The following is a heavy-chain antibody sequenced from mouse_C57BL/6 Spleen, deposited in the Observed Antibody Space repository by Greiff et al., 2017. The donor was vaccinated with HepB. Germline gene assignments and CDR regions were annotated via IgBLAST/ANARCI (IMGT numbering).Heavy chain of an antibody. D-gene: IGHD2-2*01. J-gene: IGHJ3*01. CDR1: GFTFSSYA. Sequence: EVMLVESGEGLVKPGGSLKLSCAASGFTFSSYAMSWVRQTPEKRLEWVAYISSGGDYIYYADTVKGRFTISRDNARNTLYLQMSSLKSEDTAMYYCTRDGYYGYDVEAFAYWGQGTLVTVSA. CDR2: ISSGGDYI. CDR3: TRDGYYGYDVEAFAY. V-gene: IGHV5-9-1*02.